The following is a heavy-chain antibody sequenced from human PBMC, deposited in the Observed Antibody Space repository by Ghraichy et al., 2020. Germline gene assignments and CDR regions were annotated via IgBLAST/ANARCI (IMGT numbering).Heavy chain of an antibody. V-gene: IGHV3-23*01. J-gene: IGHJ3*01. CDR3: AKGAAGGAFDF. CDR1: GFTFSSYA. D-gene: IGHD3-10*01. CDR2: VSGGSVKI. Sequence: LSLTCEASGFTFSSYAMTWVRQSQGRGMGWVAAVSGGSVKIDYADSVQGRFTISRDNSKNTVFLHMNSLRDDETAVYYCAKGAAGGAFDFWGQGTLVTVPS.